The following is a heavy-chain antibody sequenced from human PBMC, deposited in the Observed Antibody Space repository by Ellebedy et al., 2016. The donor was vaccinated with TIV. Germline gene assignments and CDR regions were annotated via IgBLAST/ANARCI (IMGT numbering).Heavy chain of an antibody. CDR2: MNPNSGNT. V-gene: IGHV1-8*01. Sequence: ASVKVSXXASGYTFTSYDINWVRQATGQGLEWMGWMNPNSGNTGYAQKFQGRVTITADESTSTAYMELSSLRSEDTAVYYCARTTVVRDFDYWGQGTLVTVSS. CDR1: GYTFTSYD. D-gene: IGHD4-23*01. J-gene: IGHJ4*02. CDR3: ARTTVVRDFDY.